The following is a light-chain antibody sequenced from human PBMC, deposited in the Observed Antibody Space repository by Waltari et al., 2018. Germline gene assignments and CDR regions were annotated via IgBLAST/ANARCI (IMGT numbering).Light chain of an antibody. Sequence: QSALTQPPSATGSPAQSVTISCTGARWDVGAYRYASWYQQHPGRAPKVIMYQVDKRPSGVPDRFSGTKSGTTASLTISGLKLEDEADYYCTSYGGTNNFLFGSGTKVTV. CDR3: TSYGGTNNFL. J-gene: IGLJ1*01. CDR2: QVD. V-gene: IGLV2-8*01. CDR1: RWDVGAYRY.